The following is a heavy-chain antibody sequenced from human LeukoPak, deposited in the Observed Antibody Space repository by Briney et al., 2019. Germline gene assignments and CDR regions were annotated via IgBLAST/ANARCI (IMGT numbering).Heavy chain of an antibody. CDR2: IIPIFGTA. CDR1: GGTFSSYA. D-gene: IGHD1-14*01. CDR3: ARARQEPNWFDP. V-gene: IGHV1-69*05. J-gene: IGHJ5*02. Sequence: ASVKVSCKASGGTFSSYAISWVRQAPGQGLEWMGRIIPIFGTANYAQKFQGGVTITTDESTSTAYMELSSLRSEDTAVYYCARARQEPNWFDPWGQGTLVTVSS.